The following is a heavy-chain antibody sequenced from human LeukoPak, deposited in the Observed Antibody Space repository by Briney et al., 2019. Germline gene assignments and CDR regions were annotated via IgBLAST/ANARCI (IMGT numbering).Heavy chain of an antibody. Sequence: SVKVPCQASGFTFSNSAIQWVRQARGQRLEWVGWIVVGSGTTYYERKFQDRVTITRDMSTSTAYMELTSLRTEDTAVYYCAADTLQVGSWGQGTLVTVSS. CDR3: AADTLQVGS. CDR2: IVVGSGTT. V-gene: IGHV1-58*02. J-gene: IGHJ4*02. CDR1: GFTFSNSA. D-gene: IGHD4-11*01.